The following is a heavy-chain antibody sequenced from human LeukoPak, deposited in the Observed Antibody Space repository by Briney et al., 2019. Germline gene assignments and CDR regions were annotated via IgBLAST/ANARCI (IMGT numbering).Heavy chain of an antibody. CDR3: VREGPIVGATHLVDY. Sequence: ASVKVSCKASGYTFTDYYVHWVRQAPGQGLEWMGWINPNSGGTNYAQKFQGRVTMTRDTSISTAYMELSRLRSDDTAVYYCVREGPIVGATHLVDYWGQGTLVTVSS. CDR2: INPNSGGT. J-gene: IGHJ4*02. CDR1: GYTFTDYY. D-gene: IGHD1-26*01. V-gene: IGHV1-2*02.